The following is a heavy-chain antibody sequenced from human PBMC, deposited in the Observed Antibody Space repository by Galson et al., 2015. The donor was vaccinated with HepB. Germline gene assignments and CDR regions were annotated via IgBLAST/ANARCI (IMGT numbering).Heavy chain of an antibody. J-gene: IGHJ6*02. CDR2: FDPEDGET. CDR1: GYTLTELS. V-gene: IGHV1-24*01. CDR3: ATAGIAVAEVPERYENYAYGMDV. Sequence: SVKVSCKVSGYTLTELSMHWVRQAPGKGLEWMGGFDPEDGETIYAQKFQGRVTMTEDTSTDTAYMELSSLRSEDTAVYYCATAGIAVAEVPERYENYAYGMDVWGQGTTVTVSS. D-gene: IGHD6-19*01.